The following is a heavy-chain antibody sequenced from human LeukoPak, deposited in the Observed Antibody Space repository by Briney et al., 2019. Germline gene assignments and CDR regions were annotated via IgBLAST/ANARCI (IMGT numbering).Heavy chain of an antibody. Sequence: SETLSLTCTVSGGSISSGGYYWSGIRQHPGKGLEWIGYIYYSGSTYYNPSLKSRVTISVDTSKNQFSLKLSSVTAADTAVYYCARRTALVRGVIITPLYFDYWGQGTLVTVSS. CDR2: IYYSGST. CDR1: GGSISSGGYY. J-gene: IGHJ4*02. D-gene: IGHD3-10*01. V-gene: IGHV4-31*03. CDR3: ARRTALVRGVIITPLYFDY.